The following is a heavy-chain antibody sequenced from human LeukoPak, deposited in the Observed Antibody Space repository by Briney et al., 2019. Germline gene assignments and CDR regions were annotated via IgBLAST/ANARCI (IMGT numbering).Heavy chain of an antibody. J-gene: IGHJ4*02. V-gene: IGHV4-39*01. CDR3: ARHRDDYNQPFDY. D-gene: IGHD5-24*01. Sequence: KPSETLSLTCTVSSGSISSSRYSWGWVRPPPREGLEYIGTIYYSGGTYYNPSLKSRVTISVDTSKNQFSLKLTSVTAADTGVYYCARHRDDYNQPFDYWGQGTLVTVSS. CDR1: SGSISSSRYS. CDR2: IYYSGGT.